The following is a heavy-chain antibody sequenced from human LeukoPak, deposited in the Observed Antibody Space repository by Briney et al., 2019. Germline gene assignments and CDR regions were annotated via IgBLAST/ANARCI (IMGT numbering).Heavy chain of an antibody. V-gene: IGHV3-30*04. CDR2: VSFDGTNN. Sequence: GGSLRLSCVASGFIFENFAIHWVRQAPGTGLEWVSIVSFDGTNNFYADSVNGRFTVSRDNSKNTVYLHMNSLRPDDTAVYFCARDRNVIGADFDSWGQGTLVTVSS. J-gene: IGHJ5*01. CDR1: GFIFENFA. CDR3: ARDRNVIGADFDS. D-gene: IGHD2/OR15-2a*01.